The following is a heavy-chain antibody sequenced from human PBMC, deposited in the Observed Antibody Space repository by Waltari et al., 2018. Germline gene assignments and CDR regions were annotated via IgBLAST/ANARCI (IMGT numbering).Heavy chain of an antibody. CDR1: VSTFPGYQ. J-gene: IGHJ4*02. V-gene: IGHV1-2*02. CDR2: INPNSGGT. D-gene: IGHD1-26*01. Sequence: QVHLVQSGAEVKKPGASVKVSCKASVSTFPGYQIHWVRQAPGQGLEWMGWINPNSGGTNYAQNFQGRVTITRDTSIRTAYMELSRLRSDDTAMYYCARDLVVGSGDYWGQGTLVTVSS. CDR3: ARDLVVGSGDY.